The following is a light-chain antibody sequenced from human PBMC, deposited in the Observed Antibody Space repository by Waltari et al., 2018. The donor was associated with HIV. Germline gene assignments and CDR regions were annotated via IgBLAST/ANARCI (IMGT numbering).Light chain of an antibody. J-gene: IGKJ2*01. V-gene: IGKV6-21*02. CDR2: YVS. Sequence: EIVLTQSPDFQSVAPDEKVTITCRASQAIDSNLHWYQQKPDQSPILLIKYVSQSISGVPSRFSGSGSGTDFTLTINSLEPEDAATYYCHQSSSLPDTFGQGTKLEIK. CDR1: QAIDSN. CDR3: HQSSSLPDT.